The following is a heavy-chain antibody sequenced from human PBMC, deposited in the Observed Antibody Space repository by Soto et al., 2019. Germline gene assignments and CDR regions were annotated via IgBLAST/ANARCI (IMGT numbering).Heavy chain of an antibody. V-gene: IGHV3-23*01. CDR2: LLRPGRST. CDR1: GFMFSDYA. D-gene: IGHD3-16*01. CDR3: AKDAIANDGIWLMDS. J-gene: IGHJ5*02. Sequence: PGGSLRLSCAASGFMFSDYAMTWARQAPGKELEWVSGLLRPGRSTYYADSVKGRFTISGDTSANTVYLQMDSLRADNTAEYYCAKDAIANDGIWLMDSWGQGTVVTVSS.